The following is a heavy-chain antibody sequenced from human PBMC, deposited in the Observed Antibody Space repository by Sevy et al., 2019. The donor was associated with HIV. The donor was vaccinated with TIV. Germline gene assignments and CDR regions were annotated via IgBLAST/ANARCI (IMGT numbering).Heavy chain of an antibody. Sequence: GGSLRLSCTASGFTLSSYAMHWVRQAPGKGLEWVAVISYDGSNKYYADSVKGRFTISRDNSKNTLYLQMNSLRAEDTAVYYCARDGGYSGYDEGEGAFDIWGQGTMVTVS. CDR1: GFTLSSYA. D-gene: IGHD5-12*01. CDR2: ISYDGSNK. J-gene: IGHJ3*02. V-gene: IGHV3-30-3*01. CDR3: ARDGGYSGYDEGEGAFDI.